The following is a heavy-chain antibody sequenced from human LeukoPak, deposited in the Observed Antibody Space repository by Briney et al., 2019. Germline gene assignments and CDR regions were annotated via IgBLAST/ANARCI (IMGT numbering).Heavy chain of an antibody. CDR1: GYTFTSYG. Sequence: ASVKVSCKASGYTFTSYGISWVRQAPGQGLEWMGWISAYNGNTNYAQKLQGRVTMTTDTSTSTAYMELRSLRSDDTAVYYCARDLQAGYYGSEPIDYWGQGTLVTVSS. V-gene: IGHV1-18*01. J-gene: IGHJ4*02. D-gene: IGHD3-10*01. CDR2: ISAYNGNT. CDR3: ARDLQAGYYGSEPIDY.